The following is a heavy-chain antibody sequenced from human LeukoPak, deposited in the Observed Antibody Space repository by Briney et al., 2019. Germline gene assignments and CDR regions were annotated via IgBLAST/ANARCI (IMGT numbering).Heavy chain of an antibody. V-gene: IGHV3-66*01. Sequence: GGSLRLSCAASGFTVHSYYMDWVRQAPGKGLEWVSVMYSGGSTYYADSVKGGVAISRDNSQNTVFLQMNSVRVEDTAVYYCATSYSNHPFGMYYWGQGTAVTVSS. D-gene: IGHD4-11*01. CDR2: MYSGGST. J-gene: IGHJ6*02. CDR3: ATSYSNHPFGMYY. CDR1: GFTVHSYY.